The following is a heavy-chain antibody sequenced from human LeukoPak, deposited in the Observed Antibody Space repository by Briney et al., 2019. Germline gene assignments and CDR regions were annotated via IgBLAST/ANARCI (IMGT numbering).Heavy chain of an antibody. CDR3: ARDRAYSSGWSPPSNWFDP. D-gene: IGHD6-19*01. CDR1: GYTFTGYY. J-gene: IGHJ5*02. CDR2: INPNSGGT. Sequence: GASVTVSCKASGYTFTGYYMHWVRQAPGQGLEWMGWINPNSGGTNYAQKFQGRVTMTRDTSISTAYMELSSLRSEDTAVYYCARDRAYSSGWSPPSNWFDPWGQGTLVTVSS. V-gene: IGHV1-2*02.